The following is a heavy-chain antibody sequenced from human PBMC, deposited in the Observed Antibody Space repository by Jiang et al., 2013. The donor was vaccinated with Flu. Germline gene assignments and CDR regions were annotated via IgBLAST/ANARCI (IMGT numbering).Heavy chain of an antibody. D-gene: IGHD4-17*01. V-gene: IGHV4-59*01. Sequence: LVKPSETLSLTCTVSGGSISSYYWSWIRQPPGKGLEWIGYIYYSGSTNYNPSLKSRVTISVDTSKNQFSLKLSSVTAADTAVYYCASHYYGDYGTPANYWGPGTLVTVSS. CDR1: GGSISSYY. J-gene: IGHJ4*02. CDR2: IYYSGST. CDR3: ASHYYGDYGTPANY.